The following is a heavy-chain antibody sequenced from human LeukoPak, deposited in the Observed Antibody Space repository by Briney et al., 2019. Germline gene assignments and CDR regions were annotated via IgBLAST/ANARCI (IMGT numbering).Heavy chain of an antibody. Sequence: PGGSLRLSCAASGFTFSSYAMSWVRQAPGKGLEWVSAISGSGGSTYYADSVKGRFTISRDNSKNTLYLQMNSLRAEDTAVYYCAKGHSYYYGSGSRHWFDPWGQGTLVTVSS. V-gene: IGHV3-23*01. J-gene: IGHJ5*02. CDR3: AKGHSYYYGSGSRHWFDP. CDR1: GFTFSSYA. CDR2: ISGSGGST. D-gene: IGHD3-10*01.